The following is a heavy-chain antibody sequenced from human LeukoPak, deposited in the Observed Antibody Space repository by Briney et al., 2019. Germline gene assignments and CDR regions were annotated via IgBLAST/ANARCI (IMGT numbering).Heavy chain of an antibody. Sequence: GGSLRLSCAASGFTFSSYSMNWVRQAPGKGLEWVSSVSSSSSYIYYADSVKGRFTISRDNAKNSLYLQMNSLRAEDTAVYYCARIAAAGNDYWGQGTLVTVSS. CDR1: GFTFSSYS. V-gene: IGHV3-21*01. D-gene: IGHD6-13*01. CDR2: VSSSSSYI. CDR3: ARIAAAGNDY. J-gene: IGHJ4*02.